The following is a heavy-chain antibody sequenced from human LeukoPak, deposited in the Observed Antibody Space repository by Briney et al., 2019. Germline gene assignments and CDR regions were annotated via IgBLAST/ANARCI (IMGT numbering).Heavy chain of an antibody. CDR2: ISSSSSYI. D-gene: IGHD1-20*01. Sequence: GGSLRLSCAASGFTFSSYSMNWVRQAPGKGLEWVSSISSSSSYIYYADSVKGRFTISRDNAKNSLYLQMNSLRAEGTAVYYCAKELTEYYFDYWGQGTLVTVSS. CDR3: AKELTEYYFDY. J-gene: IGHJ4*02. CDR1: GFTFSSYS. V-gene: IGHV3-21*01.